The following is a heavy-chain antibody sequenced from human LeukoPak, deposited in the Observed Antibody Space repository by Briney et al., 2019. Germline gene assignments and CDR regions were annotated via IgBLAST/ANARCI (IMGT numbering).Heavy chain of an antibody. V-gene: IGHV3-23*01. CDR1: GFTFRSYA. Sequence: GGSLRLSCAASGFTFRSYAMSWVRQAPGKGLVWVSGISVSGGSTYYADSVKGRSTISRDNSKNTLYLQMNSLRAEDTAVYYCARVLTVVAATDGWFDPWGQGTLVTVSS. J-gene: IGHJ5*02. CDR2: ISVSGGST. D-gene: IGHD2-15*01. CDR3: ARVLTVVAATDGWFDP.